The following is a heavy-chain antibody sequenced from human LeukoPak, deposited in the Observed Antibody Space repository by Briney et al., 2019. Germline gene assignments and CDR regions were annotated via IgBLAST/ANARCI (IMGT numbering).Heavy chain of an antibody. CDR1: GFTFSSYA. CDR2: IYSDGST. J-gene: IGHJ4*02. Sequence: PGGSLRLSCAASGFTFSSYAMSWVRQAPGKGLEWVSVIYSDGSTYYADSVKGRFIISRDNSKNTLYLQMNSLRAEDTAVYYCASSRGSWPDYFDYWGQGTLVTVSS. D-gene: IGHD6-13*01. CDR3: ASSRGSWPDYFDY. V-gene: IGHV3-66*01.